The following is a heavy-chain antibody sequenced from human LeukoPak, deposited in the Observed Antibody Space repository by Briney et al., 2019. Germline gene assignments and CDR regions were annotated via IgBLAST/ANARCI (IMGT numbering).Heavy chain of an antibody. Sequence: GGSLRLSCSASGFTFSNYAMHWVRQAPGKGLEYVSAISYNGGSTYYADSMKGRFTSSRYNSKNTLYLQMSSLRAEDTAVYYCVRGRFCSTASCYDAFDIWGQGTMVTVSS. V-gene: IGHV3-64D*06. CDR3: VRGRFCSTASCYDAFDI. J-gene: IGHJ3*02. CDR1: GFTFSNYA. CDR2: ISYNGGST. D-gene: IGHD2-2*01.